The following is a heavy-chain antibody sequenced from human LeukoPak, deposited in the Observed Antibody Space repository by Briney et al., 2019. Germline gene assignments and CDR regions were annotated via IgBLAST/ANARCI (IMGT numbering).Heavy chain of an antibody. D-gene: IGHD6-6*01. CDR1: GGSISSGDYS. Sequence: SETLSLTCAVSGGSISSGDYSWSWIRQPPGKGLEWIGYIYYSGSTYYNPSLKSRVTISVDTSKNQFSLKLSSVTAADTAVYYCARDSVGSSSSDGFDYWGQGTLVTVSS. CDR3: ARDSVGSSSSDGFDY. V-gene: IGHV4-30-4*01. J-gene: IGHJ4*02. CDR2: IYYSGST.